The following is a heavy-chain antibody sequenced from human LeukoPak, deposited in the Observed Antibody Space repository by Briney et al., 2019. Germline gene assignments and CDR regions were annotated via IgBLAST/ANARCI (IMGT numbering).Heavy chain of an antibody. V-gene: IGHV3-23*01. Sequence: GGSLRLSCAASGFTFSSYAMSWVRQAPGKGLEWVSAISGSGGSTYYADSVKGRFTISRDNSKNTLYLQMNGLRAEDTAVYYCAKVSSRYSYGSDYWGQGTLVTVSS. CDR3: AKVSSRYSYGSDY. J-gene: IGHJ4*02. D-gene: IGHD5-18*01. CDR2: ISGSGGST. CDR1: GFTFSSYA.